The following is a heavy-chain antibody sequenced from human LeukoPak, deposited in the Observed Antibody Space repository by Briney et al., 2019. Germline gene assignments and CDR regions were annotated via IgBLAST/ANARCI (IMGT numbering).Heavy chain of an antibody. J-gene: IGHJ3*02. CDR3: ARQYYSLAFDI. CDR2: IYYSGST. D-gene: IGHD2-15*01. V-gene: IGHV4-39*01. CDR1: GGSISSSSYY. Sequence: SETLSLTCTVSGGSISSSSYYWGWIRQPPGKGLEWIGRIYYSGSTYYNPSLKSRVTISVDMSKNQFSLKLSSVTAADTAVYYCARQYYSLAFDIWGQGTMVTVSS.